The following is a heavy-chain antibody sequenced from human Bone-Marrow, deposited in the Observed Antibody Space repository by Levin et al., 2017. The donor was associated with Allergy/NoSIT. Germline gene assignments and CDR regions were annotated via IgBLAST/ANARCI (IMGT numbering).Heavy chain of an antibody. V-gene: IGHV3-48*03. J-gene: IGHJ5*02. CDR2: IYSTGSVI. CDR1: GFSFRNYE. D-gene: IGHD3-22*01. Sequence: SGGSLRLSCEASGFSFRNYEMYWVRQAPGKGLEWISYIYSTGSVIQYADSVKGRFTISRDNTKNLLYLQMNSLRVEDTAVYYCGRDHSGWAVDPWGQGTLVTVSS. CDR3: GRDHSGWAVDP.